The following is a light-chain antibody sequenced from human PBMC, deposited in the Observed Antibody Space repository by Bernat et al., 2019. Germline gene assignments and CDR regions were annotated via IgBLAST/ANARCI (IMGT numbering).Light chain of an antibody. J-gene: IGLJ2*01. CDR2: GSS. CDR3: QSDGSNLSGAV. Sequence: QSVLTQPPAVSGAPGQRVTISCTGSRSNIGAGHDVHWYQQLPGTAPKLLIYGSSNRPSGVPRRFSASKSGTSASLATTGLQSEDEADYYCQSDGSNLSGAVLGGGTELTVL. V-gene: IGLV1-40*01. CDR1: RSNIGAGHD.